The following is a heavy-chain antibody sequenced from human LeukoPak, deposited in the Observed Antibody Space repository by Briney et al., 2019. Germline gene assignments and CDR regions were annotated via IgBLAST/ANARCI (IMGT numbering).Heavy chain of an antibody. Sequence: SETLSLTCAVSGYSISSGYYWGWIRQPPGKGLEWIGSIYHSGSTYYNPSLKSRVTISVDTSKNQFSLKLSSVTAADTAQYCGSRVGGVGYYYYIDVWAKGTTVTVSS. CDR2: IYHSGST. CDR1: GYSISSGYY. D-gene: IGHD3-16*01. V-gene: IGHV4-38-2*01. J-gene: IGHJ6*03. CDR3: SRVGGVGYYYYIDV.